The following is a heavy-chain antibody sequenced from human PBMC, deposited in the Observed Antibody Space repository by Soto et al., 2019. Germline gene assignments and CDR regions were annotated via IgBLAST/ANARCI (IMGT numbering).Heavy chain of an antibody. D-gene: IGHD6-13*01. CDR1: GFTFSSYS. CDR2: ISSSSSTI. J-gene: IGHJ4*02. Sequence: PGGSLRLSCAASGFTFSSYSMNWVRQAPGKGLEWVSYISSSSSTIYYADSVKGRFTISRDNANNSLYLQMNSLRDEDTAVYYCARDRGIAAAGTEPFDYWGQGTLVTVSS. V-gene: IGHV3-48*02. CDR3: ARDRGIAAAGTEPFDY.